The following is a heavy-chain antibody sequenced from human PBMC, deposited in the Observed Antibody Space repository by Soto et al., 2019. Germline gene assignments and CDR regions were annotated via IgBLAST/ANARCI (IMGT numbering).Heavy chain of an antibody. D-gene: IGHD1-1*01. CDR3: ARSEMTYNWND. J-gene: IGHJ4*02. V-gene: IGHV3-23*01. Sequence: EVQLLESGGDLVQPGGSLRLACAASGFTFRGDAMSWVRQAPGKGLEWVSSISGSGEMTHYAESVKGRFTISRDNSKHTLYLQMESLRAEDTALYYCARSEMTYNWNDWGQGTLVTVSS. CDR1: GFTFRGDA. CDR2: ISGSGEMT.